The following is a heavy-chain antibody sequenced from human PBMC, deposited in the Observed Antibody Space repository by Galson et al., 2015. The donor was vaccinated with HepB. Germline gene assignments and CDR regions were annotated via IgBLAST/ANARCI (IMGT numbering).Heavy chain of an antibody. Sequence: SLRLSCAASGFALSTYGMHWVRQAPGKGLEWVAMLSYDGNSESYVDSVKGRFTISRDSAQNTLYLQMDSLRAEDTAIYYCARGGPKFPPDYFYYYMDVWGKGTTVTVSS. J-gene: IGHJ6*03. V-gene: IGHV3-30*12. CDR3: ARGGPKFPPDYFYYYMDV. CDR1: GFALSTYG. CDR2: LSYDGNSE.